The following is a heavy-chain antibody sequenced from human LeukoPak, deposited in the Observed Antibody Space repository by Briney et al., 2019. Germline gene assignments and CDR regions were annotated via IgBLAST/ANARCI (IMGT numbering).Heavy chain of an antibody. J-gene: IGHJ5*02. CDR2: ISAYNGNT. D-gene: IGHD3-22*01. CDR1: GYTFTSYG. CDR3: ARLFPNYYDSSGPRFDP. V-gene: IGHV1-18*01. Sequence: ASVKVSCKASGYTFTSYGISWVRQAPGQGLEWMGWISAYNGNTNYAQKLQGRVTMTTDTSTSTAYMELRSLRSDDTAVYYCARLFPNYYDSSGPRFDPWGQGTLVTVSS.